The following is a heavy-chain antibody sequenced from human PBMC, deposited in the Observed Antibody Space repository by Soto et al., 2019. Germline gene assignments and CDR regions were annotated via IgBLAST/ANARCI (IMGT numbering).Heavy chain of an antibody. D-gene: IGHD5-12*01. CDR2: IDYSGST. CDR3: ARKDSGYADYMDV. J-gene: IGHJ6*03. CDR1: GGSISSGGYY. V-gene: IGHV4-31*03. Sequence: QVQLQESGPGLVKPSQTLSLTCTVSGGSISSGGYYWSWIRQHPGKGLEWIGYIDYSGSTYYIPSLKGRVTMSVDTSENQFSLRLSSVTAADTAVYYCARKDSGYADYMDVWGKGTTVTVSS.